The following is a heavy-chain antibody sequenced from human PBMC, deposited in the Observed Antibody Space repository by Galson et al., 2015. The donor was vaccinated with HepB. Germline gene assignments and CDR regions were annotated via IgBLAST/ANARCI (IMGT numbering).Heavy chain of an antibody. CDR2: TNPSGGST. CDR1: GYTFTSYY. D-gene: IGHD6-13*01. CDR3: ARGSSSPSQHSYSYGMDV. V-gene: IGHV1-46*01. J-gene: IGHJ6*02. Sequence: SVKVSCKASGYTFTSYYMHWVRQAPGQGLEWMGITNPSGGSTSYAQKFQGRVTMTRDTSTSTVYMELSSLRSEDTAVYYCARGSSSPSQHSYSYGMDVWGPGTTVPASS.